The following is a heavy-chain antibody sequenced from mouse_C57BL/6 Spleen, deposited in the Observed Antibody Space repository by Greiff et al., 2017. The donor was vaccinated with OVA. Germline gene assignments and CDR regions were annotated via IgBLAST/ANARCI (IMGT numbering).Heavy chain of an antibody. CDR2: ILPGSGST. J-gene: IGHJ3*01. Sequence: VQLQQSGAELMKPGASVKLSCKAPGYTFTGYWIEWVKQRPGHGLEWIGEILPGSGSTNYNEKFKGKATFTADTSSNTAYMQLSSLTTEDSAIYYCARGGTAQATSAWFAYWGQGTLVTVSA. CDR3: ARGGTAQATSAWFAY. V-gene: IGHV1-9*01. CDR1: GYTFTGYW. D-gene: IGHD3-2*02.